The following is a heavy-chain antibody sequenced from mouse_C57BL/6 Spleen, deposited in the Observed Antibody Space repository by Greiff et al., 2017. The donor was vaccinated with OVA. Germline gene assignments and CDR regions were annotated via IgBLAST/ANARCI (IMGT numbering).Heavy chain of an antibody. J-gene: IGHJ1*03. D-gene: IGHD2-12*01. CDR2: IHPNSGST. CDR3: AIVQDYYGYCDV. CDR1: GYTFTSYW. Sequence: QVQLQQPGAELVKPGASVKLSCKASGYTFTSYWMHWVKQRPGQGLEWIGMIHPNSGSTNYNEKFKSKATLTVDKSSSTAYMQLSSLTSEDSAVYCLAIVQDYYGYCDVWGTGTTVTVSS. V-gene: IGHV1-64*01.